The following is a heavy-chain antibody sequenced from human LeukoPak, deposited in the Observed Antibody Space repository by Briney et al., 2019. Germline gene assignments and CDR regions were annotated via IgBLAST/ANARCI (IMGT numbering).Heavy chain of an antibody. D-gene: IGHD7-27*01. CDR1: GFTFKDHW. CDR3: ARDANWASDY. V-gene: IGHV3-7*01. J-gene: IGHJ4*02. CDR2: MKQDGSEQ. Sequence: SGGSLRLSCVGSGFTFKDHWMVWVRQAPGKGREWVANMKQDGSEQYYGDSVRGRFTITRDNAKNSLYLQMTSLRAADTAVYSCARDANWASDYWGQGTLVTVSS.